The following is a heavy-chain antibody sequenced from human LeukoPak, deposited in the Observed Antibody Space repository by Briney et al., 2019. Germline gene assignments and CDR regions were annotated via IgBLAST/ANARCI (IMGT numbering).Heavy chain of an antibody. Sequence: ASVKVSCKASGYTFTGYYIQWVRQAPGQGLEWMGWINPHSGGTNYAQEFQGRVTMTRDTSISTAYMELSSLRPDDTAVYYCARYRLGRLGEGGENFDYWGQGTLVTVSS. J-gene: IGHJ4*02. CDR1: GYTFTGYY. CDR3: ARYRLGRLGEGGENFDY. V-gene: IGHV1-2*02. CDR2: INPHSGGT. D-gene: IGHD3-16*01.